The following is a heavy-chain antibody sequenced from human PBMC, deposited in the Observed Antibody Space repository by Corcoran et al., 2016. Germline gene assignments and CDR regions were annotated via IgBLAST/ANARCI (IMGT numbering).Heavy chain of an antibody. V-gene: IGHV3-33*01. CDR1: GFPFSNHG. CDR3: ARDWGTTTTSGYCFDY. CDR2: IWYDGSNK. D-gene: IGHD3-16*01. Sequence: QVQLVESGGGVVQPGRSLRLSCAASGFPFSNHGMHWVRQAPGKGLEWVAIIWYDGSNKYYADSVKGRFTISRDNSKNTLWLQIDSLRADDTAVYYCARDWGTTTTSGYCFDYWGQGILVTVSS. J-gene: IGHJ4*02.